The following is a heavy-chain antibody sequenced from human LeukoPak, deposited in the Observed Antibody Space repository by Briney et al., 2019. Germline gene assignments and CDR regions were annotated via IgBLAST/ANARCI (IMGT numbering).Heavy chain of an antibody. CDR2: IYYSGST. V-gene: IGHV4-59*11. CDR3: ARAGWLQPIDY. Sequence: SETLSLTCTVSGGSISSHYWSWIRQPPGKGLEWIGYIYYSGSTNYNPSLKSRVTISVDTSKNQFSLKLTSVTAADTAVHYCARAGWLQPIDYWGQGTLVTVSS. J-gene: IGHJ4*02. CDR1: GGSISSHY. D-gene: IGHD5-24*01.